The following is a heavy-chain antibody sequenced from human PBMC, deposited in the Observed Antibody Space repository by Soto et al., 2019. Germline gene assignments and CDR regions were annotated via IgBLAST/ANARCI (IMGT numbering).Heavy chain of an antibody. Sequence: GGSLRLSCAASGFTFSSYAMSWVRQAPGKGLEWVSAISGSGGSTYYADSVKGRFTISRDNSKNTLYLQMNSLRAEDTAVYYCAKTGDFWSGYYQEGGKIDYWGQGTLVTVSS. D-gene: IGHD3-3*01. CDR1: GFTFSSYA. V-gene: IGHV3-23*01. CDR2: ISGSGGST. J-gene: IGHJ4*02. CDR3: AKTGDFWSGYYQEGGKIDY.